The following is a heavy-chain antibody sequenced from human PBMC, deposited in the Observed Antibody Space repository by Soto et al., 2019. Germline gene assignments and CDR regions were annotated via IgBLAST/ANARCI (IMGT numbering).Heavy chain of an antibody. CDR3: ARDVGGVATKLDPYYYYGMDV. D-gene: IGHD5-12*01. J-gene: IGHJ6*02. CDR2: IYYSGST. Sequence: SETLSLTCTVSGGSISSGGYYWSWIRQHPGKGLEWIGYIYYSGSTYYNPSLKSRVTISVDTSKNQFSLKLSSVTAADTAVYYCARDVGGVATKLDPYYYYGMDVWGQGTTVTVS. CDR1: GGSISSGGYY. V-gene: IGHV4-31*03.